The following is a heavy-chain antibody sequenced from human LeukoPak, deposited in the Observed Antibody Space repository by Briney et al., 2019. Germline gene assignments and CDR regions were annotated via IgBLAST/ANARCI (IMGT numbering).Heavy chain of an antibody. CDR1: GFTFSSSG. Sequence: MSGGSLRLSCAASGFTFSSSGMTWVRQAPGKGLQWVSTIGSDGHIYYEDSVKGRVTISRDNARNSVFLQMNSLRVEDTAVYYCARGQYCSSTSCYHDYWGQGTLVTVSS. J-gene: IGHJ4*02. CDR2: IGSDGHI. CDR3: ARGQYCSSTSCYHDY. D-gene: IGHD2-2*01. V-gene: IGHV3-21*01.